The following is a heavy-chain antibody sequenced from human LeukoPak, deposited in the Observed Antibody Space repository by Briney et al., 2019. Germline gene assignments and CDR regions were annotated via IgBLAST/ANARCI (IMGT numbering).Heavy chain of an antibody. CDR1: GGSLSSYA. V-gene: IGHV1-69*06. J-gene: IGHJ6*03. CDR3: AKQGAVRQDYYLDV. Sequence: SVNVSCKASGGSLSSYAITWVRQAPGPRLEWMGRIIPIFGTPTYAQTFQGRVTITADMGSNTSYLELTSLTSEDTALYFCAKQGAVRQDYYLDVWGNGTTVTVSS. D-gene: IGHD3-16*01. CDR2: IIPIFGTP.